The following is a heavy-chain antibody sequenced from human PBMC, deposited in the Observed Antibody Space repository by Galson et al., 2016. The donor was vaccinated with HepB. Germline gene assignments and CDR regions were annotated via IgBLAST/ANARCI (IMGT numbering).Heavy chain of an antibody. V-gene: IGHV3-23*01. Sequence: SLRLSCAASGFSFSNFAMSWVRQAPGKGLEWVSAISGSGGGAYYADSVKGRFTISRDKSKNTLYLQMNSLRADDTAVYYCAKDGDNNGWPESDYWGQGTLVTVSS. D-gene: IGHD6-19*01. CDR3: AKDGDNNGWPESDY. CDR2: ISGSGGGA. J-gene: IGHJ4*02. CDR1: GFSFSNFA.